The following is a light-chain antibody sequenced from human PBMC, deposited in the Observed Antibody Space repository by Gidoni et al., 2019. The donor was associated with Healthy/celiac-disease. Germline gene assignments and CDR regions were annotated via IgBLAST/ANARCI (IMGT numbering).Light chain of an antibody. CDR3: MQALQTPPYT. J-gene: IGKJ2*01. V-gene: IGKV2-28*01. Sequence: IVMTQSPLSLPVTPGEPASISCRSHQRLLHSNGYNYLDWYLQKPGQSPQLLIYLGSNRVSGVPDRFSGSGSGTGFTLKISRVEADDVGVYYCMQALQTPPYTFGQGTKLEIK. CDR1: QRLLHSNGYNY. CDR2: LGS.